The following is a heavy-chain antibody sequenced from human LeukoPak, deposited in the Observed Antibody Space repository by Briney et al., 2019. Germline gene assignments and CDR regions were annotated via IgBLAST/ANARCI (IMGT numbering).Heavy chain of an antibody. CDR2: IYTSGST. J-gene: IGHJ4*02. CDR1: GGSISSYY. V-gene: IGHV4-4*07. D-gene: IGHD1-26*01. Sequence: SETLSLTCTVSGGSISSYYWSWIRQPAGKGLEWIGRIYTSGSTNYNPSLKSRVTMSVDRTKNQFSLELSSVTAADTALYYCARLEYSESYFDRWGQGTLVTVSS. CDR3: ARLEYSESYFDR.